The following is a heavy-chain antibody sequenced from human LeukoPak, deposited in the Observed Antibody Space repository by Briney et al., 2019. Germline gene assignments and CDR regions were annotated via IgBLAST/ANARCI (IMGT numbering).Heavy chain of an antibody. CDR2: ISGSGGST. Sequence: GGSLRLSCAASGFTFSSYAMSWVRQAPGKGLEWVSAISGSGGSTYYAGSVKGRFTISRDNAKNSLYLQMNSLRAEDTAVYYCARDSYYDSSGYYRGNYYYYMDVWGKGTTVTVSS. J-gene: IGHJ6*03. CDR3: ARDSYYDSSGYYRGNYYYYMDV. D-gene: IGHD3-22*01. CDR1: GFTFSSYA. V-gene: IGHV3-23*01.